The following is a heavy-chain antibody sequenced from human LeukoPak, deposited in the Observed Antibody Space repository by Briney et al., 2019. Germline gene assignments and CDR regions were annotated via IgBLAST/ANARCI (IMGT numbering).Heavy chain of an antibody. CDR1: GLYFSNYW. V-gene: IGHV3-7*01. CDR3: ARDAGHTGYDLLDY. Sequence: PGGSLRLSCAVSGLYFSNYWMSWVRQAPGKGLEWVANMKQDGSEKYFVDSVRGRFTIPRDNGKNSLYLQMNSLRVEDTAVYYCARDAGHTGYDLLDYWGQGTLVTVSS. CDR2: MKQDGSEK. D-gene: IGHD5-12*01. J-gene: IGHJ4*02.